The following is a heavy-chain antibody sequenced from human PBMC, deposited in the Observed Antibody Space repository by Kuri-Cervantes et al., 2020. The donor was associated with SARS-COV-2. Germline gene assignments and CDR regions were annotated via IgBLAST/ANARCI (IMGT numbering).Heavy chain of an antibody. CDR1: GFTFSSYA. CDR2: ISASGAST. V-gene: IGHV3-23*01. Sequence: GGSLRLSCAASGFTFSSYAMSWVRQAPGKGLEWVSVISASGASTYYADPVKGRFTISRDNSKNTLYLQMNSLRAEDTAVYYCAKVGTSIAVSGRVDYWGQGTLVTVSS. J-gene: IGHJ4*02. CDR3: AKVGTSIAVSGRVDY. D-gene: IGHD6-19*01.